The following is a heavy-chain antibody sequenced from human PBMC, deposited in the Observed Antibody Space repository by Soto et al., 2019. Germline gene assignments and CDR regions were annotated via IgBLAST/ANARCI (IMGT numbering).Heavy chain of an antibody. CDR1: DFTFSDAW. V-gene: IGHV3-15*07. J-gene: IGHJ4*01. Sequence: GGSLRLSCAASDFTFSDAWMNWVRQAPGKGLEWVGRIKSKTDGGTVDYAAHVKGRFTISRDDSKRTLYLQMYSLKTDDTAVYYCTTDSLFTGQLVRMDNWGHGTLVTVSS. CDR3: TTDSLFTGQLVRMDN. D-gene: IGHD3-9*01. CDR2: IKSKTDGGTV.